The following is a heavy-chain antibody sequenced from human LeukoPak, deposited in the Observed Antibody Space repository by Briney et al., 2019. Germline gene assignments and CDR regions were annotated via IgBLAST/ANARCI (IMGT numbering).Heavy chain of an antibody. V-gene: IGHV1-46*01. J-gene: IGHJ4*02. CDR3: ARYGPLDYCSGGSCYTNDY. Sequence: GASVKVSCKASGYTFTRYYMHWVRQAPGQGLEWMGIINPSGGNTNYAQKFQGRVTMTRDMSTSTVYMELSSLRSDDTAVYYCARYGPLDYCSGGSCYTNDYWGQGTLVTVSS. CDR2: INPSGGNT. CDR1: GYTFTRYY. D-gene: IGHD2-15*01.